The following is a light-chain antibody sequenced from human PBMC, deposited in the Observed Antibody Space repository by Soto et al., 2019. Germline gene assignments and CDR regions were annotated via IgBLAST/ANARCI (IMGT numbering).Light chain of an antibody. J-gene: IGLJ3*02. CDR3: TSYTSSSAWV. CDR1: SSDVGGYNY. Sequence: QSALTQPASVSGSPGQSITISCNGTSSDVGGYNYVSWYQQHPDKAPKLIIYEVSNRPSGVSNRFSGSKSGNTASLTISGLQAEDEAHYHCTSYTSSSAWVFGGGTKLTVL. V-gene: IGLV2-14*01. CDR2: EVS.